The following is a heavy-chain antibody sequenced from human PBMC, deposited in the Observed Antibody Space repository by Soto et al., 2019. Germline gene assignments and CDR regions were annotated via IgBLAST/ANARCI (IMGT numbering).Heavy chain of an antibody. V-gene: IGHV3-48*02. J-gene: IGHJ4*02. CDR2: ISSSSRTI. CDR1: GFTFSSYT. Sequence: EVQLVDSGGGLVQPGGSLRLSCAASGFTFSSYTMNWVRQAPGKGLEWISYISSSSRTIYYADSVKGRFTISRDNAQNSLYLQMTSLRDADTAVYYWARVPTRALDDWGQGTLVTVSS. CDR3: ARVPTRALDD. D-gene: IGHD1-26*01.